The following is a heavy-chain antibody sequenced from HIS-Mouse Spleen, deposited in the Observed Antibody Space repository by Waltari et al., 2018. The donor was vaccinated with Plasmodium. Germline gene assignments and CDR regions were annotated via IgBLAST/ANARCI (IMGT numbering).Heavy chain of an antibody. V-gene: IGHV1-18*01. CDR2: VSAYNGNT. D-gene: IGHD6-19*01. J-gene: IGHJ3*02. CDR3: ARGSAGDAFDI. CDR1: GYTFIRHG. Sequence: QVQLGQSGAEVKKPGASVKVSCKASGYTFIRHGRSWVRQAPGQGLEWMGWVSAYNGNTKYAQKLQGRVSMTTDTSTSTAYMELRSLRSDDTAVYYCARGSAGDAFDIWGQGTMVTVSS.